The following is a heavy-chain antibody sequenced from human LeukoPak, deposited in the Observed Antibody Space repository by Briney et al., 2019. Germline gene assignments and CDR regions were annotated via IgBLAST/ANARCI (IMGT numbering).Heavy chain of an antibody. Sequence: PSETLSLTCTVSGGSISSGSYYWSWIRQPAGKGLEWIGRIYTSGSTNYNPSLKSRVTISVDTSKNQFSLKLSSVTAADTAVYYCASTIMGEYDYWGQGTLVTVSS. CDR3: ASTIMGEYDY. CDR2: IYTSGST. J-gene: IGHJ4*02. D-gene: IGHD2-21*01. CDR1: GGSISSGSYY. V-gene: IGHV4-61*02.